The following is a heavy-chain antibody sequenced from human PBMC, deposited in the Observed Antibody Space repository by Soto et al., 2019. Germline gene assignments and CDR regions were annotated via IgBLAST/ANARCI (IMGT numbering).Heavy chain of an antibody. Sequence: EVQLLESGGGLVQPGGSLRLSCAGSGFTFINFAMNWVRQAPGKGLEWVSTISGGGDAAFFADSVRGRFTISRDNSKDTVTLQMNSLGGDDTAVYYCARKVPGSTSRPDYWYFALWGRGTLVTVSS. CDR1: GFTFINFA. V-gene: IGHV3-23*01. CDR2: ISGGGDAA. D-gene: IGHD3-10*01. CDR3: ARKVPGSTSRPDYWYFAL. J-gene: IGHJ2*01.